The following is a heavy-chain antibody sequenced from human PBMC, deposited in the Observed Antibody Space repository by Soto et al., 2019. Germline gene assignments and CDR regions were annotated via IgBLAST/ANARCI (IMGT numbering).Heavy chain of an antibody. D-gene: IGHD3-16*01. Sequence: EGQLLQSGGDLVQPGGSLRLSCAGSGLTLRSYAMTWIRQTPEKGLEWVSTITGRSAVPSYADSVNGRFTVSRDNSKKPMYLQMNSMRPDDTAIYYCAKGGPFTGGFDTWGQGTLVTVSA. CDR3: AKGGPFTGGFDT. CDR1: GLTLRSYA. CDR2: ITGRSAVP. V-gene: IGHV3-23*01. J-gene: IGHJ5*02.